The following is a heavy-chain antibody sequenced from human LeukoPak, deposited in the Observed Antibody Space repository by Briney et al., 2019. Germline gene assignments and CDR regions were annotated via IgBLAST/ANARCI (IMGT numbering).Heavy chain of an antibody. CDR1: GGSFSGYY. CDR3: ATGWYGDGGY. Sequence: PSETLSLTCAVYGGSFSGYYWSWIRQPPGKGLEWIGEINHSGSTNYNPSLKSRVTISVDTSKNQFSLKLSPVTAADTAVYYCATGWYGDGGYWGQGILVTVSS. J-gene: IGHJ4*02. CDR2: INHSGST. D-gene: IGHD6-19*01. V-gene: IGHV4-34*01.